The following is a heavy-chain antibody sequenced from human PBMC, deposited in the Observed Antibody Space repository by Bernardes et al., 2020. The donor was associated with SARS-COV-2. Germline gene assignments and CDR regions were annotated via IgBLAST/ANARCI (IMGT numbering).Heavy chain of an antibody. D-gene: IGHD6-13*01. J-gene: IGHJ6*02. Sequence: SGPTLVKPIQILTLIRTFSVFSLSTLAMRVTWIRQRPGKALEWLACIAWDDDKFYRTSLKTRLTLSKDTSENQVVLTVTNMDAVDTATYYCARILGSGNYGMDVWGRGTTVTVSS. CDR3: ARILGSGNYGMDV. V-gene: IGHV2-70*04. CDR1: VFSLSTLAMR. CDR2: IAWDDDK.